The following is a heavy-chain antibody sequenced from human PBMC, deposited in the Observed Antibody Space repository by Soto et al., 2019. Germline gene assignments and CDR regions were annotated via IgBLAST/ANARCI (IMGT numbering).Heavy chain of an antibody. CDR1: VGSLTSQP. D-gene: IGHD3-22*01. V-gene: IGHV1-69*13. Sequence: SVTVSCKASVGSLTSQPFSWVRQPRRQGLEWMGGISSMFGTAEYAQRFEGRVTINADESTNTASMELSSLTSEEKVVYYCARGNSSGYSYLSLHYDPMAVWGQGTTVTVSS. J-gene: IGHJ6*02. CDR2: ISSMFGTA. CDR3: ARGNSSGYSYLSLHYDPMAV.